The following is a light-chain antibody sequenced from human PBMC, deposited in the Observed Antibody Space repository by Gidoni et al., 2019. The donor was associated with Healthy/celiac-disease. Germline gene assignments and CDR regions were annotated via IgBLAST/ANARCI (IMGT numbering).Light chain of an antibody. V-gene: IGKV3-15*01. CDR1: QCVSSN. CDR2: GAS. J-gene: IGKJ4*01. CDR3: QQYNNWPPLT. Sequence: ELVMTQSPATLSVSPGERATLSCRASQCVSSNLAWYQQKPGQAPRHLIYGASTRATGIPARFSGSGSGTEFTLTISSLQSEDFAVYYCQQYNNWPPLTFGGGTKVEIK.